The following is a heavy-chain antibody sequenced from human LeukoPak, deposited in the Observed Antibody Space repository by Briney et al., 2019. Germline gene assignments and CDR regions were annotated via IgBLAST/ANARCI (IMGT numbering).Heavy chain of an antibody. CDR3: AAGTSGCNE. CDR2: IYGGGRT. D-gene: IGHD1-26*01. J-gene: IGHJ4*02. CDR1: GFTVSSNY. Sequence: GGSLRLSCAASGFTVSSNYMNWVRLAPGKGLEWVSVIYGGGRTYYADSVKGRFTISRDNSKNTLYLQMNSLRAEDTAVYYCAAGTSGCNEWGQGTLVTVSS. V-gene: IGHV3-66*01.